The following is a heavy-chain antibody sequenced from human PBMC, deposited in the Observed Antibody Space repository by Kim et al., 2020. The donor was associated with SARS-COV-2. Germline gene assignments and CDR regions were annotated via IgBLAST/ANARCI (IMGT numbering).Heavy chain of an antibody. CDR2: IWYDGSNK. D-gene: IGHD5-18*01. J-gene: IGHJ6*02. CDR1: GFTFSSYG. CDR3: ARDHSKGYYYGMDV. Sequence: GGSLRLSCAASGFTFSSYGMHWVRQAPGKGLEWVAVIWYDGSNKYYADSVKGRFTISRDNSKNTLYLQMNSLRAEDTAVYYCARDHSKGYYYGMDVWGQGPTLTVS. V-gene: IGHV3-33*01.